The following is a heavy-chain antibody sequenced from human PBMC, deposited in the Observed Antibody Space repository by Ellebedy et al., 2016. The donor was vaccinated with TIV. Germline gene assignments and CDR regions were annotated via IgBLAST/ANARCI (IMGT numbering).Heavy chain of an antibody. J-gene: IGHJ5*02. CDR2: ISYSGST. D-gene: IGHD1-26*01. Sequence: MPSETLSLTCTVSGGSISSYYWNWIRQPPGKGLEWIGYISYSGSTNYNPSLKSRVTISEDTPKKQVSLTLSSVTAADTAVYYCASLVAAMGPGGGWFDPWGQGTLVTVSS. CDR1: GGSISSYY. V-gene: IGHV4-59*01. CDR3: ASLVAAMGPGGGWFDP.